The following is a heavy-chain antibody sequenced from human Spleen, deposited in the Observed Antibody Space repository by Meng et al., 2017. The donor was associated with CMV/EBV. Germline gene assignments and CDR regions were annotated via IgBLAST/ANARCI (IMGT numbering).Heavy chain of an antibody. D-gene: IGHD3-10*01. Sequence: GGSLRLSCKGSGYSFTSFWIGWVRQMPGKGLEWMGIIYVGDSDTRYSPSFKGQVTISADKSISTAYLQWSSLKASDAAIYYCARPTYKYGSESYSSEFAYWGQGTLVTVSS. V-gene: IGHV5-51*01. J-gene: IGHJ4*02. CDR1: GYSFTSFW. CDR2: IYVGDSDT. CDR3: ARPTYKYGSESYSSEFAY.